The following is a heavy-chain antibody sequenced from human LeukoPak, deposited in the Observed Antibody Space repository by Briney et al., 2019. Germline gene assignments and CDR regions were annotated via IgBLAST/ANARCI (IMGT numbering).Heavy chain of an antibody. Sequence: PGGSLRLSCAASGFAFSTYAMSWDRQAPGKGLEWVSGISATGGSTYSADSVKGRFTISRDNSKNTLILQMNNLRVEDTALYYCAKRHCRGGTCYSDSYYLDVWGKGTTVTVSS. V-gene: IGHV3-23*01. D-gene: IGHD2-15*01. CDR2: ISATGGST. CDR3: AKRHCRGGTCYSDSYYLDV. J-gene: IGHJ6*03. CDR1: GFAFSTYA.